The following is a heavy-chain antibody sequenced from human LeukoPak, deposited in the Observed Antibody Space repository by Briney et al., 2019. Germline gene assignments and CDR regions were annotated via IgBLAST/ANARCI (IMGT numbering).Heavy chain of an antibody. J-gene: IGHJ4*02. Sequence: ASVKVSCKATGCTFTSYGISWVRQAPGQGLEWMGGISAYNGNTNYAQKLQGRVTMTTDTSTSTAYMELRSLRSDDTAVYYCARGQTYYYDISGYYEDYWGQRTLVTVSS. V-gene: IGHV1-18*01. CDR3: ARGQTYYYDISGYYEDY. CDR1: GCTFTSYG. D-gene: IGHD3-22*01. CDR2: ISAYNGNT.